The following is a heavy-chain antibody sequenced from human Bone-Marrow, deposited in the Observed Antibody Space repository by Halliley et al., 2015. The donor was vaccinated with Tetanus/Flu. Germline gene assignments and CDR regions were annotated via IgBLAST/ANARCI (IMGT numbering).Heavy chain of an antibody. CDR3: ARSVFDTVIPFAY. CDR2: IYYSGNT. Sequence: LRLSCTVSGGSVSSTNYYWSWIRQPPGKGLEWIGYIYYSGNTNYNPSLKSRVMLSLDTSKNQFSLSLSSVTAADTAVYYCARSVFDTVIPFAYSGHGTLVTVSS. J-gene: IGHJ4*01. D-gene: IGHD2-21*01. CDR1: GGSVSSTNYY. V-gene: IGHV4-61*01.